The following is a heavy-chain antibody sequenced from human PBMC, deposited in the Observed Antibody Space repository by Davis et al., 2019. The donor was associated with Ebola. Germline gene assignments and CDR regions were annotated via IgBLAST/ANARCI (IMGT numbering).Heavy chain of an antibody. CDR3: VSFAVGATGEAFDI. Sequence: GGSLRLSCAASGFTFSSYSMNWVRQAPGKGLEWVSYISNSADTIYYADSVKGRFTISRDNAKNSLYLQMNSLRAEDTAVYYCVSFAVGATGEAFDIWGQGTMVTVSS. J-gene: IGHJ3*02. CDR2: ISNSADTI. V-gene: IGHV3-48*01. D-gene: IGHD1-26*01. CDR1: GFTFSSYS.